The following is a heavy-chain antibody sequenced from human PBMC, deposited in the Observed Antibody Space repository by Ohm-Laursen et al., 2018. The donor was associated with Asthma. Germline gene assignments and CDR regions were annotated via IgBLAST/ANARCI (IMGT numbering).Heavy chain of an antibody. Sequence: SLRLSCAASGFTFSSYAMSWVRQAQGKGLEWVSAISGSGGSTYYADSVKGRFTISRDNSKNTLYLQMNSLRAEDTAVYYCAKDNTIAAAGYYWGQGTLVTVSS. V-gene: IGHV3-23*01. CDR2: ISGSGGST. CDR1: GFTFSSYA. J-gene: IGHJ4*02. D-gene: IGHD6-13*01. CDR3: AKDNTIAAAGYY.